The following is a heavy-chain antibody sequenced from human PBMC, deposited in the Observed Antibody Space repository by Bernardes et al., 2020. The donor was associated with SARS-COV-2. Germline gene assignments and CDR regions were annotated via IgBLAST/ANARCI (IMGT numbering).Heavy chain of an antibody. D-gene: IGHD3-10*01. Sequence: GGSLRLSCAASGFTFSTYAMHWVRQAPGKWLEWVAVISYYGGDKYYADSVKGRFTISRDNLKNTLYVQMNGLSAEDTAVYYCARDSARPTLYGNFDYWGLGILVSGSS. J-gene: IGHJ4*02. CDR1: GFTFSTYA. CDR2: ISYYGGDK. V-gene: IGHV3-30*04. CDR3: ARDSARPTLYGNFDY.